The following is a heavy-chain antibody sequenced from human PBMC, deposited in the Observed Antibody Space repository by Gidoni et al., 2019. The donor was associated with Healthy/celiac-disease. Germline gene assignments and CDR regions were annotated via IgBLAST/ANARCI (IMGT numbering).Heavy chain of an antibody. CDR1: GFTFSSYW. V-gene: IGHV3-74*01. CDR2: INSDGSST. CDR3: ASLDGYNYKNAFDI. Sequence: EVQLVESGGGLVQPGGSLRLSCAASGFTFSSYWMHWVRQAPGKRLVWVSRINSDGSSTRYADSVKGRFTISRDNAKNTLYLQMNSLRAEDTAVYYCASLDGYNYKNAFDIWGQGTMVTVSS. J-gene: IGHJ3*02. D-gene: IGHD5-12*01.